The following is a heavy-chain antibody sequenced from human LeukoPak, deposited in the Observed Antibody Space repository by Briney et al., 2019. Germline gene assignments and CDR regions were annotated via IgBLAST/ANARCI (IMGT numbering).Heavy chain of an antibody. CDR3: ARDGTPYRPFDY. CDR1: GFTFSSYS. Sequence: GGSLRLSCAASGFTFSSYSMNWVRQAPGKGLEWVSSISSSSSYIYYADSVKGRFTISRDNAKNSLYLQMNSLRAEDTAVYYCARDGTPYRPFDYWGQGTLVTVSS. D-gene: IGHD1-26*01. V-gene: IGHV3-21*01. J-gene: IGHJ4*02. CDR2: ISSSSSYI.